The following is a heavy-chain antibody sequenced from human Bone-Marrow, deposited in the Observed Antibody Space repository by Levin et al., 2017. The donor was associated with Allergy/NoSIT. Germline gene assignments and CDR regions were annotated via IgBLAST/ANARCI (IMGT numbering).Heavy chain of an antibody. J-gene: IGHJ6*02. CDR1: GFTFSSYS. V-gene: IGHV3-21*01. D-gene: IGHD6-6*01. CDR3: ARDLSIAARRGYYYGMDV. CDR2: ISSSSSYI. Sequence: GASVKVSCAASGFTFSSYSMNWVRQAPGKGLEWVSSISSSSSYIYYADSVKGRFTISRDNAKNSLYLQMNSLRAEDTAVYYCARDLSIAARRGYYYGMDVWGQGTTVTVSS.